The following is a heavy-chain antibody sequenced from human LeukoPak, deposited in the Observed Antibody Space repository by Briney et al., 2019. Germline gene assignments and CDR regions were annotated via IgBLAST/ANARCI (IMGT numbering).Heavy chain of an antibody. D-gene: IGHD1-7*01. Sequence: ASVKVSCKASGYTFTGYYMHWVRQAPGQGLEWMGWINPNSGGTNYAQKFQGRVTMTRDTSISTAYMELSRLRSDDTAVYYCAKDQRPMVNYAWQYFDYWGQGTLVTVSS. CDR1: GYTFTGYY. V-gene: IGHV1-2*02. CDR2: INPNSGGT. J-gene: IGHJ4*02. CDR3: AKDQRPMVNYAWQYFDY.